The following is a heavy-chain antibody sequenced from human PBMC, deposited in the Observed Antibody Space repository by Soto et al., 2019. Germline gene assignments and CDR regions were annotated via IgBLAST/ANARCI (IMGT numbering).Heavy chain of an antibody. CDR2: IIPIFGTA. Sequence: ASVKVSCKASGGTFSSYAISWVRQAPGQGLEWMGGIIPIFGTANYAQKFQGRVTITADESTSTAYMGLSSLRSEDTAVYYCARVVIVVVPAAIPDYYYYGMDVWGQGTTVTVSS. V-gene: IGHV1-69*13. CDR3: ARVVIVVVPAAIPDYYYYGMDV. J-gene: IGHJ6*02. D-gene: IGHD2-2*02. CDR1: GGTFSSYA.